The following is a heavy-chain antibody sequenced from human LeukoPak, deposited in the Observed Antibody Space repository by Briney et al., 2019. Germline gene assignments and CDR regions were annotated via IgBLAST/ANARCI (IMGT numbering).Heavy chain of an antibody. V-gene: IGHV3-23*01. J-gene: IGHJ4*02. CDR3: AKRNA. D-gene: IGHD1-14*01. Sequence: GGSLRLSCAASGFTFSNYAMSWVRQAPGKGLEWVSAISGSGATTYYADSVKGRFTISRDNSKNRLYLQMNRLRDEDAAVYYCAKRNAWGQGTLVTVSS. CDR1: GFTFSNYA. CDR2: ISGSGATT.